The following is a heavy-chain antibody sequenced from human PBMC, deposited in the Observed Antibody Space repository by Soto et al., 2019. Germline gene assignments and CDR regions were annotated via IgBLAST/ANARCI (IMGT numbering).Heavy chain of an antibody. CDR3: GRVVPVAVREIDYYSGVMVV. D-gene: IGHD3-22*01. J-gene: IGHJ6*02. V-gene: IGHV1-18*01. CDR1: GYTFTNYS. Sequence: QVQLVQSGAEVKKPGASVKVSCKASGYTFTNYSISWVRQAPGQGLEWMGWISAYNGNTNYAQKLQGRVTMTTETSTRKACMELRSLRAADTAVYCCGRVVPVAVREIDYYSGVMVVGGQGTRVTFS. CDR2: ISAYNGNT.